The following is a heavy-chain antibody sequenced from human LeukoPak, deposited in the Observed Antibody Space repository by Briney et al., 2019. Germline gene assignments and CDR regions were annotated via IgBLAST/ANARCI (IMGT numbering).Heavy chain of an antibody. D-gene: IGHD3-10*01. J-gene: IGHJ4*02. V-gene: IGHV4-39*02. CDR2: IYYSGST. CDR1: GGSISSSSYY. Sequence: SETLSLTCTVSGGSISSSSYYWGWIRQPPGKGLEWIGSIYYSGSTYYNPSLKSRVTISVDTSKNQFSLKLSSVTAADTAVYYCAKDPRWFGESHGYYFDYWGQGTLVTVSS. CDR3: AKDPRWFGESHGYYFDY.